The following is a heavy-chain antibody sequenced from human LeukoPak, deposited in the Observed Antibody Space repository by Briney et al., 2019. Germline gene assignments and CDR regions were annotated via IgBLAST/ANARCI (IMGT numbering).Heavy chain of an antibody. CDR3: GRDKMNYYDSSGYYFSSPTYN. CDR2: IYYSGST. CDR1: GGSISSYY. Sequence: PSETLSLTCTVSGGSISSYYWSWIRQPPGKGLEWIGYIYYSGSTYYNPSLKSRVTISIDTSKNQFSLKLSSVSAADTAVYYCGRDKMNYYDSSGYYFSSPTYNWGQGTLVTVSS. D-gene: IGHD3-22*01. V-gene: IGHV4-59*12. J-gene: IGHJ4*02.